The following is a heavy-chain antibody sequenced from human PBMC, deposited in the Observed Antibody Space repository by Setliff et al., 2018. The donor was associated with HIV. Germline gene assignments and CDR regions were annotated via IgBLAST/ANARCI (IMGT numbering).Heavy chain of an antibody. CDR2: IKQDGSEK. V-gene: IGHV3-7*01. CDR1: GFTFSSYW. J-gene: IGHJ3*02. CDR3: ARDAGYKSAGNAFDI. Sequence: GSLRLSCAASGFTFSSYWMSWVRQAPGKGLEWVANIKQDGSEKYYVDSVKGRFTISRDNAKNSLYLQMNSLRAEDTAVHYCARDAGYKSAGNAFDIWGQGTMVTVSS. D-gene: IGHD1-1*01.